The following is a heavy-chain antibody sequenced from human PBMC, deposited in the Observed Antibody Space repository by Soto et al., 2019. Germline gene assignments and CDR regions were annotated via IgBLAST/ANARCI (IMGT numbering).Heavy chain of an antibody. D-gene: IGHD1-26*01. CDR2: ISYDGSNK. CDR3: AKSPSYPVHFDY. CDR1: GFTFSSYG. V-gene: IGHV3-30*18. Sequence: QVQLVESGGGVVQPGRSLRLSCAASGFTFSSYGMHWVRQAPGKGLEWVAVISYDGSNKYYADSVKGRFTISRANSKNTRYVQMTSLRAEDTAVYYCAKSPSYPVHFDYWCQGTLVTVSS. J-gene: IGHJ4*02.